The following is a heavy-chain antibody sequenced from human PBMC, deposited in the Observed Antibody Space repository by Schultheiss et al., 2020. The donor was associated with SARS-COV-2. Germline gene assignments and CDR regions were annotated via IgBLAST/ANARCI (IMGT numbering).Heavy chain of an antibody. CDR3: ATEMATTSYYFDY. V-gene: IGHV3-23*01. CDR1: GGSISSYY. CDR2: ISGSGGST. Sequence: ETLSLTCTVSGGSISSYYWSWIRQPPGKGLEWVSAISGSGGSTYYADSVKGRFTISRDNSKNTLYLQMNSLRAEDTAVYYCATEMATTSYYFDYWGQGTLVTVSS. J-gene: IGHJ4*02. D-gene: IGHD5-24*01.